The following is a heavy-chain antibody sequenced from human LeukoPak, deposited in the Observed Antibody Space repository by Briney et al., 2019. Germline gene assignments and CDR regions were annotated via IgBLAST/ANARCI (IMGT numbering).Heavy chain of an antibody. CDR1: GFIFSIYS. Sequence: GGSLRLSCSASGFIFSIYSMYWVRQAPGKGLEYVAGIIGDASSTYHADSVKGRFTVSRDNAKNTLYLQVNNLRAEDTAVYYCARGPNSNWSGLDFWGQGTLLTVSS. V-gene: IGHV3-64*04. D-gene: IGHD6-6*01. J-gene: IGHJ4*02. CDR3: ARGPNSNWSGLDF. CDR2: IIGDASST.